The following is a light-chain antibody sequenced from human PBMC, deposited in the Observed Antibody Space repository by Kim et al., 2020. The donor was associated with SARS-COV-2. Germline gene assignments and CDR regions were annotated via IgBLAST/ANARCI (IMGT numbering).Light chain of an antibody. J-gene: IGKJ1*01. V-gene: IGKV1-8*01. Sequence: AIRITQSPSSLSASTGDRVTITCRASQGISSYLAWYQQKPGKAPKLLIYAASTLQSGVPSRFSGSGSGTDFTLTISCLQSEDFATYYCQQYDSYPQTFGQGTKVDIK. CDR2: AAS. CDR1: QGISSY. CDR3: QQYDSYPQT.